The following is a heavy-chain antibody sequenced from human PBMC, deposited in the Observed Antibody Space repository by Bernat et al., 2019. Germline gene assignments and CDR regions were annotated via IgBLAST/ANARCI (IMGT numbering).Heavy chain of an antibody. CDR2: INHSGST. CDR1: GGSFSGYY. D-gene: IGHD6-19*01. CDR3: AREGYSSGGAPFDD. V-gene: IGHV4-34*01. Sequence: QVQLQQWGAGLLKPSETLSLTCAVYGGSFSGYYWSWIRQPPGKGLEWIGEINHSGSTNYNPSLKSRVTISVDTSKNQFSLKLSSVTAADTAVYYCAREGYSSGGAPFDDWGQGTLVTVSS. J-gene: IGHJ4*02.